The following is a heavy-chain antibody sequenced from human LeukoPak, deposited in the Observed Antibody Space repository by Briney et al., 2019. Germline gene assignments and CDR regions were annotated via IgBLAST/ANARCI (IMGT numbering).Heavy chain of an antibody. CDR1: GFTFSSYA. CDR2: ISGSGGST. D-gene: IGHD4-17*01. J-gene: IGHJ4*02. CDR3: AKDDYGDPSGDC. Sequence: GGSLRLSCAASGFTFSSYAMSWVRQAPGKGLEWVSAISGSGGSTYYADSVKLRFTISRDNSKNTLYLQMNSLRAEDTAVYYCAKDDYGDPSGDCWGQGTLVPVSS. V-gene: IGHV3-23*01.